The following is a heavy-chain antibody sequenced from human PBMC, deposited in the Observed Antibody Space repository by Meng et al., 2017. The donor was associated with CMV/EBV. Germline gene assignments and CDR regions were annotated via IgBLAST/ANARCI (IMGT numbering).Heavy chain of an antibody. Sequence: ASVKVSCKASGYTFTGYYMHWVRQASGQGLEWMGWINPNSGGTNYAQKFQGRVTMTRDTSISTAYMELSRLRSDDTAVYYCAREGVVVVPAALTSGDAFDIWGQGTMVTVSS. CDR1: GYTFTGYY. D-gene: IGHD2-2*01. V-gene: IGHV1-2*02. CDR2: INPNSGGT. CDR3: AREGVVVVPAALTSGDAFDI. J-gene: IGHJ3*02.